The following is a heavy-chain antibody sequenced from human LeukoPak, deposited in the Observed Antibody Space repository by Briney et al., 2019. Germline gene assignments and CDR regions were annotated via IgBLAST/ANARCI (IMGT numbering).Heavy chain of an antibody. Sequence: ASVKVSCKASGYTLTGHYIHWVRQAPGQGLEWMGWMNPNSGNTGYAQKFQGRVTMTRNTSISTAYIELSSLRSEDTAVYYCARATSGWLDDAFDIWGQGTMVTVSS. V-gene: IGHV1-8*01. CDR2: MNPNSGNT. CDR1: GYTLTGHY. D-gene: IGHD6-19*01. CDR3: ARATSGWLDDAFDI. J-gene: IGHJ3*02.